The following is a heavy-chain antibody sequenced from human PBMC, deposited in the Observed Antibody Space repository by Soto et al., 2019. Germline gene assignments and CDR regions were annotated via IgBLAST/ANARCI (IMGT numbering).Heavy chain of an antibody. J-gene: IGHJ4*02. CDR2: ISHDGSNK. CDR1: GFTFSSYA. Sequence: QVPLVESGGGVVQPGRSLRLSCAASGFTFSSYAMHWVRQAPGKGLEWVAVISHDGSNKYYADSVKGRFTISRDNSNNTLYLQMNSLRAEDTAVYYCARRGLVAPKPFDYWGQGTLVTVSS. D-gene: IGHD5-12*01. CDR3: ARRGLVAPKPFDY. V-gene: IGHV3-30-3*01.